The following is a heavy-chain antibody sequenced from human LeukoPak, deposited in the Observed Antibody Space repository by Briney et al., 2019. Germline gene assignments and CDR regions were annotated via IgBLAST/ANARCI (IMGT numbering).Heavy chain of an antibody. CDR2: ISGGGGST. J-gene: IGHJ4*02. D-gene: IGHD1-26*01. Sequence: GGSLGLSCAASGFTFTSYSMNWVRQAPGKGLEWVSTISGGGGSTYYADSVKGRFTISRDNSKNTLYLQVNSLRAEDTAVYYCAKGGKWDVTPFDYWGQGTLVTVSS. CDR1: GFTFTSYS. V-gene: IGHV3-23*01. CDR3: AKGGKWDVTPFDY.